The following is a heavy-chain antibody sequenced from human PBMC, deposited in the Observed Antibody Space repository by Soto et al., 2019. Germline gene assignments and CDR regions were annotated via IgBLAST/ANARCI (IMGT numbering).Heavy chain of an antibody. J-gene: IGHJ3*02. CDR3: AKENYEDDYIWGSYRPYDAFDI. CDR1: GFTFSSYA. V-gene: IGHV3-23*01. D-gene: IGHD3-16*02. CDR2: ISGSGGST. Sequence: GGSLRLSCAASGFTFSSYAMSWVRQAPGKGLEWVSAISGSGGSTYYADSVKGRFTISRDNSKNTLYLQMNSLRAEDTAVYYCAKENYEDDYIWGSYRPYDAFDIWGQGTMVTVSS.